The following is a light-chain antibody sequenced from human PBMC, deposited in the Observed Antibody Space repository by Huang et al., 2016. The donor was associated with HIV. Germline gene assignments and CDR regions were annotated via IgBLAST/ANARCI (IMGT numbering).Light chain of an antibody. J-gene: IGKJ1*01. CDR3: QQYYSSPQT. CDR1: QSVYSSSTSKDY. CDR2: WAS. Sequence: DIIMTQSPDSLAVSLGERATLNCRSSQSVYSSSTSKDYMAWFQQKPGQPPRLRLFWASTREAGVPDRCSGSGSGTHFTRTIANLEAEDAAIYYCQQYYSSPQTFGQGTRVEVK. V-gene: IGKV4-1*01.